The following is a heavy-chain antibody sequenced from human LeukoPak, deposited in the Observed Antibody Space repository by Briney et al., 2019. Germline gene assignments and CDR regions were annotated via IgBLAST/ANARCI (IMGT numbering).Heavy chain of an antibody. D-gene: IGHD3-10*01. J-gene: IGHJ4*02. CDR3: ARRLYYGSGSYDY. CDR2: IYYGGST. Sequence: SETLSLTCTVSDGSVSSTIYSWGWIRQPPGKGLEWIGNIYYGGSTNYNPSLKSRVTMSVDSSKNQFSLKLSSVTAADTAVYYCARRLYYGSGSYDYWGQGTLVTVSS. CDR1: DGSVSSTIYS. V-gene: IGHV4-39*01.